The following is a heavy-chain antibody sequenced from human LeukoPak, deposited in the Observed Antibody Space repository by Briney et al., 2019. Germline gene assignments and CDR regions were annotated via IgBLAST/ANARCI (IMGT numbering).Heavy chain of an antibody. CDR1: GYTFTGYY. V-gene: IGHV1-2*02. CDR2: INPNSGGT. Sequence: ATLKVSCKASGYTFTGYYRHWVRQAPGQGLEWMGWINPNSGGTNYAQKFQGRVTMTRDTSISTAYMELSRLRSDDTAVYYCARSSPTYYYDSSGYAFDIWGQGAMVTVSS. J-gene: IGHJ3*02. CDR3: ARSSPTYYYDSSGYAFDI. D-gene: IGHD3-22*01.